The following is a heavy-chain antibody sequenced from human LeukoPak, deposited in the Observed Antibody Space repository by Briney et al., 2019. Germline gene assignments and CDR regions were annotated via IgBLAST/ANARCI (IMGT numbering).Heavy chain of an antibody. J-gene: IGHJ4*02. CDR3: AKDRTFGGAHGGGIAAAGTDY. Sequence: GGSLRLSCAASGFTFSSYAMSWVRQAPGKGLEWVSAISGSGGSTYYADSVKGRFTISRDNSKNTLYLQMNSLRAEDTAVYYCAKDRTFGGAHGGGIAAAGTDYWGQGTLVTVSS. D-gene: IGHD6-13*01. CDR2: ISGSGGST. V-gene: IGHV3-23*01. CDR1: GFTFSSYA.